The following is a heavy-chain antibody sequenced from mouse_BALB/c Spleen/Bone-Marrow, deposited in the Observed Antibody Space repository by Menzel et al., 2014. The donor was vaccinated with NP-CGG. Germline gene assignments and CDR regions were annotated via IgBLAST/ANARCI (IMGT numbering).Heavy chain of an antibody. Sequence: DVMLVESGGGLVQPGGSLRLSCATSGFTFSDYYMYLVRQTPEKRLEWVAYISNGGGSTYYPDTVKGRFTISRDNAKNTLYLQMSRLKSEDTAMYYCARQDYSYYYAMDYWGQGTSVTVSS. V-gene: IGHV5-12*02. CDR2: ISNGGGST. D-gene: IGHD2-13*01. CDR1: GFTFSDYY. J-gene: IGHJ4*01. CDR3: ARQDYSYYYAMDY.